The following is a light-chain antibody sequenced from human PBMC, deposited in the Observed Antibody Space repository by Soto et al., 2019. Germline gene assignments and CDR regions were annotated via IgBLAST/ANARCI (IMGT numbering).Light chain of an antibody. CDR3: ETWDSNTRV. V-gene: IGLV4-60*02. CDR1: SGHSSYI. Sequence: QLVLTQSSSASASLGSSVTLTCTLSSGHSSYIIAWHQQQPGKAPRYLMKREGSGSYNKGSGVPDRCSGSSSGAERYLTISNLQFEDEADYYCETWDSNTRVFGTGTKVTVL. CDR2: REGSGSY. J-gene: IGLJ1*01.